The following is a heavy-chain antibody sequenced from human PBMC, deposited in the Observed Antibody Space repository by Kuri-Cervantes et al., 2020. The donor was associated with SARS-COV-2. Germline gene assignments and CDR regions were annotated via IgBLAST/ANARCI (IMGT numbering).Heavy chain of an antibody. D-gene: IGHD2-2*02. CDR1: GFTFSSYG. Sequence: GESLKISCAASGFTFSSYGMNWVRQAPGKGLEWVSSISSSSSYIYYADSVKGRFTISRDNAKNSLYLQMNSLRAEDTAVYYCARDEVVVVPAAISGWYYYGMDVWGQGTTVTVSS. CDR3: ARDEVVVVPAAISGWYYYGMDV. CDR2: ISSSSSYI. V-gene: IGHV3-21*01. J-gene: IGHJ6*02.